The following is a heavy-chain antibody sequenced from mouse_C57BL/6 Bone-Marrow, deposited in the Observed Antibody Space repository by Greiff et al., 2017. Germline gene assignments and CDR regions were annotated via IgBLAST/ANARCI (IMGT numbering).Heavy chain of an antibody. Sequence: QVQLQQSGPELVKPGASVKISCKASGYAFSSSWMNWVKQRPGKGLEWIGRIYPGDGDTNYNGKFKGKATLTADKSSSTAYMQLSSLTSEDSAVYFCARKRGPGRAMDYWGQGTSVTVSA. CDR1: GYAFSSSW. D-gene: IGHD3-3*01. V-gene: IGHV1-82*01. CDR3: ARKRGPGRAMDY. J-gene: IGHJ4*01. CDR2: IYPGDGDT.